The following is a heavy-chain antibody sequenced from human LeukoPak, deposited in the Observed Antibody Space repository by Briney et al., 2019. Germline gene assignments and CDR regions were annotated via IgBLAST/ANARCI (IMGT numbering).Heavy chain of an antibody. Sequence: SETLSLTCAVYGGSFSGYYWSWIRQPPGKGLEWIGEINHSGSTNYNPSLKSRVTISVDTSKNQFSLKLSPVTAADTAVYYCARGEGSGGSCYSNWGQGTLVTVSS. CDR2: INHSGST. CDR1: GGSFSGYY. J-gene: IGHJ4*02. CDR3: ARGEGSGGSCYSN. V-gene: IGHV4-34*01. D-gene: IGHD2-15*01.